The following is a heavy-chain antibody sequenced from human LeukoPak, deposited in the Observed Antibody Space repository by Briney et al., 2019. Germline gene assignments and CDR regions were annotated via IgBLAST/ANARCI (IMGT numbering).Heavy chain of an antibody. V-gene: IGHV3-64D*06. CDR3: VKGRAGVVVPAAIDAFDI. CDR1: GFTFSSYA. D-gene: IGHD2-2*01. Sequence: GGSLRLSCSASGFTFSSYAMHWVRQAPGKGLEYVSAIGSNGGSTYYADSVKGRFTISRDNSKNTLYLQMSSLRAEDTAVYYCVKGRAGVVVPAAIDAFDIWGQGTMVTVSS. J-gene: IGHJ3*02. CDR2: IGSNGGST.